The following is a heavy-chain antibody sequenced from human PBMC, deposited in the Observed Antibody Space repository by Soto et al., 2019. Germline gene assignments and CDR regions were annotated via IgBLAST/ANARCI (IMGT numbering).Heavy chain of an antibody. D-gene: IGHD4-4*01. CDR3: AKAGTYSNYPWVYFQH. J-gene: IGHJ1*01. CDR2: ISGSGGST. CDR1: GFTFSSYA. V-gene: IGHV3-23*01. Sequence: GALRLSCAASGFTFSSYAMSWVRQAPGKGLEWVSAISGSGGSTYYADSVKGRFTISRDNSKNTLYLQMNSLRAEDTAVYYCAKAGTYSNYPWVYFQHWGQGTLVTVSS.